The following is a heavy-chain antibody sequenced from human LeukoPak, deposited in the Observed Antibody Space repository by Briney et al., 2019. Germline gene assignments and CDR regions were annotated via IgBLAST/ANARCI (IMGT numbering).Heavy chain of an antibody. V-gene: IGHV1-18*01. CDR2: ISGYNDNT. Sequence: GASVKVSCKASGYTFTNYGISWVRQAPGQGLEWMGWISGYNDNTNYAQKFQGRVTMTTGTSTSTAYMELRSLTSDDTAVYYCARDRGEWVVGATYYFDNWGQGTLVTVSS. J-gene: IGHJ4*02. CDR3: ARDRGEWVVGATYYFDN. CDR1: GYTFTNYG. D-gene: IGHD1-26*01.